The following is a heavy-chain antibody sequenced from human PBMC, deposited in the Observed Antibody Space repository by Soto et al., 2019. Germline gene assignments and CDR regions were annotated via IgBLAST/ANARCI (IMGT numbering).Heavy chain of an antibody. CDR2: ISGSGGST. CDR3: AKSPLGVVNNWFDP. V-gene: IGHV3-23*01. D-gene: IGHD3-3*01. Sequence: GGSLRLSCAASGFTFSSYAMSWVRQAPGKGLEWVSAISGSGGSTYYADSVKGRFTISRDNSKNTLYLQMNSLRAEETAVYYCAKSPLGVVNNWFDPWGQGTLVTVSS. CDR1: GFTFSSYA. J-gene: IGHJ5*02.